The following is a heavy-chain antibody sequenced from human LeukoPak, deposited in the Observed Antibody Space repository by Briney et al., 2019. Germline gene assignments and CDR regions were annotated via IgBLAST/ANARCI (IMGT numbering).Heavy chain of an antibody. CDR2: IYYSGST. D-gene: IGHD2-8*01. Sequence: SETLSLTCTVSGGSISSSSYYWGWIRQPPGKGLEWIGSIYYSGSTYYNPSLKSRVTISVDTSKNQFSLKLSSVTAADTAVYYCARDVLMVYAIIPRYYYYMDVWGKGTTVTVSS. CDR3: ARDVLMVYAIIPRYYYYMDV. V-gene: IGHV4-39*02. CDR1: GGSISSSSYY. J-gene: IGHJ6*03.